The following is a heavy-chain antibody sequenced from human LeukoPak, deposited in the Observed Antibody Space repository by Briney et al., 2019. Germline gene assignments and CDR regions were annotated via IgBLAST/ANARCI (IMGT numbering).Heavy chain of an antibody. J-gene: IGHJ4*02. CDR1: RGSISGYY. D-gene: IGHD5-18*01. V-gene: IGHV4-39*01. CDR3: ARLRNIAMIKDWSSFHFDY. CDR2: IYYSGST. Sequence: SETLSLTCTVSRGSISGYYWGWIRQSPGKGLEWIGSIYYSGSTYYNPSLKSRVTISVDTSKNQFSLKLSSVTAADTAVYYCARLRNIAMIKDWSSFHFDYWGQGTLVTVSS.